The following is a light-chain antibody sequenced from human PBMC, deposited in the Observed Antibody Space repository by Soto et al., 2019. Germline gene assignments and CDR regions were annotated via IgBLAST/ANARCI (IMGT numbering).Light chain of an antibody. CDR3: QHYNSYRYT. CDR1: QSVSVY. V-gene: IGKV1-5*01. Sequence: DIQMTQSPSTLSASVGDRVTITCRASQSVSVYLAWYQQKPGIAPNLLIYDASRLESGVPSRFSGSGSGTEFTLTISSLQPDDFATYYCQHYNSYRYTFGQGTKLEIK. CDR2: DAS. J-gene: IGKJ2*01.